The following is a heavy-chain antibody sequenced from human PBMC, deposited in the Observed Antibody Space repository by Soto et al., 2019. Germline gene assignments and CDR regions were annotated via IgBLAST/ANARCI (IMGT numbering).Heavy chain of an antibody. D-gene: IGHD6-6*01. J-gene: IGHJ4*02. V-gene: IGHV3-11*01. CDR1: GFTFSDYY. CDR2: ISSSSGRTI. Sequence: VQLVESGGGLVKPGGSLRLSCAASGFTFSDYYMSWIRQAPGKGLEWVSYISSSSGRTIYYADSVKGRFTISRDNAKNSLYLQMNSLRAEDTAVYYCARRPSSSSGFDYWGQGTLVTVSS. CDR3: ARRPSSSSGFDY.